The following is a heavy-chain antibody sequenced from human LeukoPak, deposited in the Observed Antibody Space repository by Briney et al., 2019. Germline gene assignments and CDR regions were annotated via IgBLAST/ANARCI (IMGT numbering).Heavy chain of an antibody. CDR3: AREYSDQLRYFDY. Sequence: SETLSLTCTVSGDSISTYYWSWIRQPAGKGLECIGRFYSGSTNYNPSLKSRVTKSVDTSKNQFSLNLNPVTAADTAVYYCAREYSDQLRYFDYWGQGSLVTVSS. CDR1: GDSISTYY. CDR2: FYSGST. V-gene: IGHV4-4*07. D-gene: IGHD4-17*01. J-gene: IGHJ4*02.